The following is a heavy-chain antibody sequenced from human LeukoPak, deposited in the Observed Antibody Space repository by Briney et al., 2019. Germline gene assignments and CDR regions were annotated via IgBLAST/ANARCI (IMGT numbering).Heavy chain of an antibody. CDR3: ARARYTSGWSAMDV. Sequence: AASVKVSCKASGYTFTGYYMHWVRQAPGQGLEWMGWINPNSGGTNYAQKFQGRVTMTRDTSISTAFMELSWLRSDDTAVYYCARARYTSGWSAMDVWGQGTTVTVSS. D-gene: IGHD6-19*01. CDR2: INPNSGGT. CDR1: GYTFTGYY. J-gene: IGHJ6*02. V-gene: IGHV1-2*02.